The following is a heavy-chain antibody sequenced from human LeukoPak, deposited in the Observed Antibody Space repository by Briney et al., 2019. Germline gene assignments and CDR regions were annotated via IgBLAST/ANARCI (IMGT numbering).Heavy chain of an antibody. CDR2: ISYDGSNK. CDR1: GFIFSSYA. V-gene: IGHV3-30-3*01. Sequence: GGSLRLSCAASGFIFSSYAVSWVRQAPGKGLEWVAVISYDGSNKYYADSVKGRFTISRDNSKNTLYLQMNSLRAEDTAVYYCARWGYDFWSGLDYWGQGTLVTVSS. CDR3: ARWGYDFWSGLDY. J-gene: IGHJ4*02. D-gene: IGHD3-3*01.